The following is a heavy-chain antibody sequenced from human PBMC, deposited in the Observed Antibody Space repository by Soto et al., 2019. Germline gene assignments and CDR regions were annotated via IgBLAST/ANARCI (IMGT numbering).Heavy chain of an antibody. CDR1: QSAEATVRRDW. V-gene: IGHV3-7*04. CDR3: SGGVGDAF. D-gene: IGHD1-26*01. J-gene: IGHJ4*02. CDR2: INQDGSEK. Sequence: EMYLVESGGGLVQTGGSLRLSCEISQSAEATVRRDWMNWVRQAPGKGLEWVAHINQDGSEKYYLDSVKGRFTISRDNAKNPLCRQMNSLGAGDTAMYYCSGGVGDAFWGQGTLVTVSS.